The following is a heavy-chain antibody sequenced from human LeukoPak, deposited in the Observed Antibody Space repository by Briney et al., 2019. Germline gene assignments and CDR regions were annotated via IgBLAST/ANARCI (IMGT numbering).Heavy chain of an antibody. CDR3: AKDSHSSGWYSN. D-gene: IGHD6-19*01. J-gene: IGHJ4*02. CDR1: GFTFSSYA. V-gene: IGHV3-23*01. Sequence: GGSLRLSCAASGFTFSSYAMSWVSQAPGKGLEWVSAISGSGGSTYYADSVKGRFTISRDNSKNTLYLQMNSLRAEDTAVYYCAKDSHSSGWYSNWGQGTLVTVSS. CDR2: ISGSGGST.